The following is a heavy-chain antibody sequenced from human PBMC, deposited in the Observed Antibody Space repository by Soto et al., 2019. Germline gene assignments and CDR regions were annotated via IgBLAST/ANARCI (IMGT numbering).Heavy chain of an antibody. V-gene: IGHV5-51*01. CDR2: MCPDDSDI. CDR3: ATAYVYDFENSNYYRDAFDI. Sequence: GESLKISCKASGYSFSFYWIGWVRQMPGKGLEWMAIMCPDDSDIRYSPSFEAHVTISADKSTSTAFLQWSSLKASDTAMYYCATAYVYDFENSNYYRDAFDIWGQGTLVTVS. J-gene: IGHJ3*02. CDR1: GYSFSFYW. D-gene: IGHD3-22*01.